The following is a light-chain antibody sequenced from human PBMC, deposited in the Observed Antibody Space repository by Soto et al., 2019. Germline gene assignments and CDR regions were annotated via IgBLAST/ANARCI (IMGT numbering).Light chain of an antibody. Sequence: EIVMTQSPATLSVSPGERATLSCRASQSVSSSYLAWYQQKPGQAPRLLIYGASSRATGIPDRFSGSESGTDFTLTISRLEPEDFAVYYCQQYGSSPTWTFGQGTKVDI. CDR3: QQYGSSPTWT. V-gene: IGKV3-20*01. CDR1: QSVSSSY. J-gene: IGKJ1*01. CDR2: GAS.